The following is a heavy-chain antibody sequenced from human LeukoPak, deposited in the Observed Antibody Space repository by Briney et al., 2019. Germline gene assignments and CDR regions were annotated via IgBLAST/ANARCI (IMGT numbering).Heavy chain of an antibody. V-gene: IGHV3-7*01. CDR2: IKADGSEK. CDR3: ARAHRGGFDP. D-gene: IGHD1-14*01. CDR1: GFTFGTSW. J-gene: IGHJ5*02. Sequence: ESGGSLRLSCAASGFTFGTSWMDWVRQAPGKGLEWVANIKADGSEKYHVDSVRGRFTISRDNAKNTLYPQMNSLRAEDTAVYYCARAHRGGFDPWGQGTLVTVSS.